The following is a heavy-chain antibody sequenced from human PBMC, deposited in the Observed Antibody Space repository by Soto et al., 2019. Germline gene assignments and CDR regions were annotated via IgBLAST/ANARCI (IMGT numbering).Heavy chain of an antibody. CDR2: IYYSGST. CDR1: GGSISSSRYY. Sequence: PSETLSLTCTVSGGSISSSRYYWGWIRQPPGKGLEWIGSIYYSGSTYYNPSLKSRVTISVDTSKNQFSLQLSSVTAADTAVYYCGRLGLQLVRSYFDLWGQGNLVTVSS. D-gene: IGHD6-13*01. V-gene: IGHV4-39*01. CDR3: GRLGLQLVRSYFDL. J-gene: IGHJ4*02.